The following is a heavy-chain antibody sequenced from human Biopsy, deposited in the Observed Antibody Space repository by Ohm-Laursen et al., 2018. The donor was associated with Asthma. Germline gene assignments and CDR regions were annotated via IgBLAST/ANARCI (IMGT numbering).Heavy chain of an antibody. CDR2: HDHEEGGT. D-gene: IGHD4-17*01. CDR1: GYSLTDLS. CDR3: ASDFPKDYVRYNFQF. Sequence: EASVKVSCKISGYSLTDLSTHWVRQAPGQGLEWMGGHDHEEGGTVNARRFQGRVTMTEDTSTDTAYMELSSLSSDDTAMYYCASDFPKDYVRYNFQFWGQGTLVTVSS. V-gene: IGHV1-24*01. J-gene: IGHJ4*02.